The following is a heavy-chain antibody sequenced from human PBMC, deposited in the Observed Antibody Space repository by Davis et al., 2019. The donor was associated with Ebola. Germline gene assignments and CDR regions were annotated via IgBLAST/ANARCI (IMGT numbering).Heavy chain of an antibody. V-gene: IGHV3-23*01. D-gene: IGHD2-2*01. CDR3: AKAQECSSTTCYAFDI. Sequence: GESLKISCAASGFTVSSNYMSWVRQVPGKGLEWVSGISDGGSGTSYADSVKGRFTISRDNSKNTLYLQMNSLRAEDTAVYYCAKAQECSSTTCYAFDIWGQGTMVTVSS. CDR1: GFTVSSNY. CDR2: ISDGGSGT. J-gene: IGHJ3*02.